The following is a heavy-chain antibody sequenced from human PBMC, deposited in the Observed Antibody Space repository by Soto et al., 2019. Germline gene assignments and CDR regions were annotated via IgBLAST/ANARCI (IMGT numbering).Heavy chain of an antibody. J-gene: IGHJ3*02. CDR2: IYYSGST. V-gene: IGHV4-59*01. CDR1: GGSISSYD. D-gene: IGHD2-15*01. Sequence: SETLSVTCTVSGGSISSYDWSWIRQPPGKGLEWIGYIYYSGSTNYNPSLKSRVTISVDTSKNQFSLKLSSVTAADTAVYYCARYPNSDDAFDIWGQGTMVTVSS. CDR3: ARYPNSDDAFDI.